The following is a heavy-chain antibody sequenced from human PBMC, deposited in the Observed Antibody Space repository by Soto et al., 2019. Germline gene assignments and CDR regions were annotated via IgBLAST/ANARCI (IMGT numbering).Heavy chain of an antibody. D-gene: IGHD2-21*02. CDR3: VRTAREGAVAPHWFDR. J-gene: IGHJ5*02. CDR2: VYYTGST. Sequence: PSETLSLTCTVSGASIRSTDHYWSWIRQAPGKGLEWIGYVYYTGSTYYNPSLMSRLTISVDTSKNQFSLKLTSVTAAETAVYYCVRTAREGAVAPHWFDRRRKGTQVTVSS. V-gene: IGHV4-30-4*01. CDR1: GASIRSTDHY.